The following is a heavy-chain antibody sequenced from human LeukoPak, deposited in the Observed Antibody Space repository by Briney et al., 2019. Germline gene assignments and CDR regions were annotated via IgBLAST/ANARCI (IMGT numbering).Heavy chain of an antibody. Sequence: GGSLRLSCAASGFTFSSYGMHWVRQAPGKGLEWVAVISYDGSNKYYADSVKGRFTISRDNSKNTLYLQMNSLSAEDTAVYYCAKIHCGGDCYSGYFDCRLQGT. D-gene: IGHD2-21*02. CDR3: AKIHCGGDCYSGYFDC. CDR1: GFTFSSYG. V-gene: IGHV3-30*18. CDR2: ISYDGSNK. J-gene: IGHJ4*02.